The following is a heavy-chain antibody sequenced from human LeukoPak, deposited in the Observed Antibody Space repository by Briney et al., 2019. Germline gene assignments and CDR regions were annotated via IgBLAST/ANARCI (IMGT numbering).Heavy chain of an antibody. J-gene: IGHJ1*01. Sequence: PGGSLRLSCAASGFTFSSYWMSWVRQPPGKGLEWIGSIYYSGSTYYNPSLKSRVTISVDTSKNQFSLKLSSVTAADTAVYYCAKDRRLRFLEWSSIGYFQHWGQGTLVAVSS. V-gene: IGHV4-39*07. D-gene: IGHD3-3*01. CDR1: GFTFSSYW. CDR2: IYYSGST. CDR3: AKDRRLRFLEWSSIGYFQH.